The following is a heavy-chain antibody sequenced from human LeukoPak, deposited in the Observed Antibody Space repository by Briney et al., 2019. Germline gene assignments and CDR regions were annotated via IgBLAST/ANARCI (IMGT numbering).Heavy chain of an antibody. CDR1: GHTFTAYY. CDR2: INPNSGGT. CDR3: ATYYSDTSARD. V-gene: IGHV1-2*02. J-gene: IGHJ4*02. Sequence: ASVKVSCKASGHTFTAYYMFWVRQAPGQGLEWMGWINPNSGGTNFAPNFQGRVTMTRDTSISTAYMELSGLTSDDTAVCFCATYYSDTSARDWGQGTLVTVSS. D-gene: IGHD3-22*01.